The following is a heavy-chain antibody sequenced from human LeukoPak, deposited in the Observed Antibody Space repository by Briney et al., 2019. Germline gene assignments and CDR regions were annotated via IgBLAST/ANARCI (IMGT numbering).Heavy chain of an antibody. CDR3: AKGDQYDSSGYYRGGAFGI. J-gene: IGHJ3*02. D-gene: IGHD3-22*01. V-gene: IGHV3-23*04. CDR1: GFTFSSYG. Sequence: QLVESGGGLVQPGGTLRLSCAASGFTFSSYGMSWVRQAPGKGLEWVSAISGSGGSTYYADSVKGRFTISRDNSKNTLYLQMNSLRAEDTAVYYCAKGDQYDSSGYYRGGAFGIWGQGTMVTVSS. CDR2: ISGSGGST.